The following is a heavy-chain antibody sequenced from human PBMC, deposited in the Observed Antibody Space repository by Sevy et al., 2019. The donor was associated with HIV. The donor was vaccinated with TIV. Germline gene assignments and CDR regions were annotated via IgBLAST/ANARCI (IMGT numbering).Heavy chain of an antibody. CDR2: ISYDGSNK. Sequence: GGSLRLSCAASGFTFSSYAMHWVHQAPGKGLEWVAVISYDGSNKYYADSVKGRFTISRDNSKNTLYLQMNSLRAEDTAVYYCGGAPMYYYGSGSYLDYWGQGTLVTVSS. CDR3: GGAPMYYYGSGSYLDY. V-gene: IGHV3-30-3*01. J-gene: IGHJ4*02. D-gene: IGHD3-10*01. CDR1: GFTFSSYA.